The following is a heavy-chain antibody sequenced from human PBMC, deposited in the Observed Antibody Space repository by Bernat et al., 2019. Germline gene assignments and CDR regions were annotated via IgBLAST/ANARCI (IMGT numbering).Heavy chain of an antibody. Sequence: QVQLQQWGAGLLKPSETLSLTCGVYGGSLYDYFWTWIRQPPGKGLEWIGEINHSGNTNYNPSLKSRVTISTDTSKNQFSLKLSSVTAADTAVYYCARLAAAGTKTDYWGQGTLVTVSS. CDR3: ARLAAAGTKTDY. CDR2: INHSGNT. V-gene: IGHV4-34*01. J-gene: IGHJ4*02. D-gene: IGHD6-13*01. CDR1: GGSLYDYF.